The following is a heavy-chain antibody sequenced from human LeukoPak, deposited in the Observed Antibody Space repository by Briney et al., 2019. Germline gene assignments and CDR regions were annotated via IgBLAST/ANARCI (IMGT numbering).Heavy chain of an antibody. CDR2: IKTDGSEK. CDR3: AKGVVVPAATYMDV. V-gene: IGHV3-7*01. J-gene: IGHJ6*03. Sequence: GGSLRLSCAASGFTFSSHWMSWVRQAPGKGLEWVANIKTDGSEKCYVDSVKGRFTISRDNSKNTLYLQMNSLRAEDTAVYYCAKGVVVPAATYMDVWGKGTTVTVSS. D-gene: IGHD2-2*01. CDR1: GFTFSSHW.